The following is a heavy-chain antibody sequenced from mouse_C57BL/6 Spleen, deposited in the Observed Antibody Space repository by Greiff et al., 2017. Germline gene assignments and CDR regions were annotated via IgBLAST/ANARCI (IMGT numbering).Heavy chain of an antibody. CDR2: ISNGGGST. V-gene: IGHV5-12*01. CDR1: GFTFSDYY. CDR3: ARHEEYAWFAY. D-gene: IGHD2-10*02. Sequence: EVQGVESGGGLVQPGGSLKLSCAASGFTFSDYYMYWVRQTPEKRLEWVAYISNGGGSTYYPDTVKGRFTISRDNAKNTLYLQMSRLKSEDTAMYYCARHEEYAWFAYWGQGTLVTVSA. J-gene: IGHJ3*01.